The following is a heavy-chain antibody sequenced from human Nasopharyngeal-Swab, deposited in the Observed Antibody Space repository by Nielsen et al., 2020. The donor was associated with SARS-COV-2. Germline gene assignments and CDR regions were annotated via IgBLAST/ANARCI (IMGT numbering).Heavy chain of an antibody. CDR2: ISSSSSTI. CDR3: AREHYYDSSGYYLLYYYYMDV. CDR1: GFTFSDYY. D-gene: IGHD3-22*01. Sequence: GGSLRLSCAASGFTFSDYYMSWIRQAPGKGLEWVSYISSSSSTIYYADSVKGRFAISRDNAKNSLYLQMNSLRAEDTAVYYCAREHYYDSSGYYLLYYYYMDVWGKGTTVTVSS. J-gene: IGHJ6*03. V-gene: IGHV3-11*04.